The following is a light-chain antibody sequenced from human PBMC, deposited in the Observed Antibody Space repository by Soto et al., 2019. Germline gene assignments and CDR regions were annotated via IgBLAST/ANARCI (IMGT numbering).Light chain of an antibody. CDR1: QSVTNS. CDR3: QQYNSWPPYT. V-gene: IGKV3-15*01. CDR2: RAS. J-gene: IGKJ2*01. Sequence: EIVMTQSPATLSVSPGERATLSCRASQSVTNSLAWYQQKPGQAPRLLIYRASTRATGIPARFSGSGSGTEFTLTINSLQSEDFAVYYCQQYNSWPPYTFGQGTKLEIK.